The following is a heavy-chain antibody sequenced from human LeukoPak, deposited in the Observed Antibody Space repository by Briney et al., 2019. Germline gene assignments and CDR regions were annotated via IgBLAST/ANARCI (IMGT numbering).Heavy chain of an antibody. CDR3: ARGSVADPFDY. CDR1: GFTFSTYW. D-gene: IGHD6-19*01. J-gene: IGHJ4*02. CDR2: IKSDGSDT. Sequence: GGSLRLSCAASGFTFSTYWMHWVRQAPGEGLVWVSRIKSDGSDTSYADSVKGRFTIPRDNAKNTLYLQMNSLRAEDTAVYYCARGSVADPFDYWGQGTLVTVSS. V-gene: IGHV3-74*01.